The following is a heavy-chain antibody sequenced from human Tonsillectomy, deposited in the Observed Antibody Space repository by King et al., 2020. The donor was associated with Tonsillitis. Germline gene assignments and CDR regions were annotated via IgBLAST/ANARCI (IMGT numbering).Heavy chain of an antibody. Sequence: VQLVESGGGLIQPGGSLRLSCAVSGFSVSNNYMNWVRQAPGKGLEWVSLIYGGGNTKYADSVKGRFTISRDNSKNTLYLQMNSLRAEDTAVYYCARADISLAFDYWGQGTLVTVSS. V-gene: IGHV3-53*01. CDR1: GFSVSNNY. CDR2: IYGGGNT. D-gene: IGHD3-9*01. J-gene: IGHJ4*02. CDR3: ARADISLAFDY.